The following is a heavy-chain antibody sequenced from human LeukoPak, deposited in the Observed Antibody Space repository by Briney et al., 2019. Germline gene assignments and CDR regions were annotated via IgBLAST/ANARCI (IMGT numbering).Heavy chain of an antibody. CDR1: GFSFSSYS. D-gene: IGHD1-26*01. V-gene: IGHV3-21*01. CDR2: ISSTSRSSYI. Sequence: GGSLRLSCAASGFSFSSYSMNWVRQAPGKGLEWVSSISSTSRSSYIFYAESVKGRFTISRDNSKNTLYLQMNSLRTEDTAVYYCAKTWEPKFGFDHWGQGTLVTVSS. CDR3: AKTWEPKFGFDH. J-gene: IGHJ4*02.